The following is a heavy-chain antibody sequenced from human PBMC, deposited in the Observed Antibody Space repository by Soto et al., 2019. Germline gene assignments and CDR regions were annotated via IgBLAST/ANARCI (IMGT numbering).Heavy chain of an antibody. CDR3: ATWHLQEHAYDI. D-gene: IGHD1-1*01. Sequence: GSLRLSCEVFGFTVSGKKYVAWVRQAPGKGLEWVSALYDLDGTYYADSVKGRFTTSSDSSRTTVYLQMNSLRPDDTAVYSCATWHLQEHAYDIWGQGTMVTVSS. V-gene: IGHV3-53*01. CDR2: LYDLDGT. CDR1: GFTVSGKKY. J-gene: IGHJ3*02.